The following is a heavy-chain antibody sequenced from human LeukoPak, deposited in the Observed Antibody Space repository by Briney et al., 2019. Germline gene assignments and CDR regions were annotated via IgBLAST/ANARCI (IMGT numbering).Heavy chain of an antibody. CDR3: ARDRIDTYYYDSSGFD. CDR2: ISGSGGST. Sequence: GGSLRLSCAASGFTFSSYAMSWVRQAPGKGLEWVSAISGSGGSTYYADSVKGRFTISRDNAKNSLYLQMNSLRAEDTAVYYCARDRIDTYYYDSSGFDWGQGTLVTVSS. J-gene: IGHJ4*02. D-gene: IGHD3-22*01. CDR1: GFTFSSYA. V-gene: IGHV3-23*01.